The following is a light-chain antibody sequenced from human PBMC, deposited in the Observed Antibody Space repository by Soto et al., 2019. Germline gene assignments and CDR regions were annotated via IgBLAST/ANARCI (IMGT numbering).Light chain of an antibody. V-gene: IGLV2-8*01. CDR3: KSYAGSNTYV. J-gene: IGLJ1*01. CDR2: EVV. Sequence: QSALTQPPSASGSPGQSVTISCTGTKNDIGVYDFVAWYQHHPGKAPRLIIYEVVQRPSGVPDRVSGSKSGNTASLTVSGLQAADEADYFGKSYAGSNTYVFGSGTTVPVL. CDR1: KNDIGVYDF.